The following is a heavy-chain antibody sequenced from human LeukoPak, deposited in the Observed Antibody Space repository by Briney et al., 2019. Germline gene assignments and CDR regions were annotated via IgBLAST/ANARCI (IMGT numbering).Heavy chain of an antibody. D-gene: IGHD3-22*01. CDR1: GGSISSGDYY. V-gene: IGHV4-30-4*01. J-gene: IGHJ2*01. Sequence: SETLSLTCTVSGGSISSGDYYWSWLRQPQGKGLEWIGYIYYSGSTYYNPSLKSRVTISVDTSKTQFSLKLSSVTAADTAVYYCARGRSYYDSSGYYYYPYWYFDLWGRGTLVTVSS. CDR3: ARGRSYYDSSGYYYYPYWYFDL. CDR2: IYYSGST.